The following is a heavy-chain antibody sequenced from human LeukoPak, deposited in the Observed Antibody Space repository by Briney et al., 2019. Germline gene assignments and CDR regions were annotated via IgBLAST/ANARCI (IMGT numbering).Heavy chain of an antibody. J-gene: IGHJ4*02. CDR2: INPNSGGT. CDR1: GYTFTGYY. CDR3: ARGRSLYGDHHPNDY. V-gene: IGHV1-2*06. Sequence: ASVKGSCKASGYTFTGYYMHWVRQAPGQGLEWMGRINPNSGGTNYAQKLHGRVTMPRDTSISTAYMELSRLRSDDTAVYYCARGRSLYGDHHPNDYWGQGTLVTVSS. D-gene: IGHD4-17*01.